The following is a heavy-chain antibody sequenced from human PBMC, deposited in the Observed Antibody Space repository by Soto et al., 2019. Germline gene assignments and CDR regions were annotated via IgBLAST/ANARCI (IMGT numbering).Heavy chain of an antibody. Sequence: PSETLSLTCTVSGGYITTYYCSWIRQPPGKGLEWIGYIYNSGSTNYNPSLKSRVTISVDTSKNQFSLKLNSVTAADTAVYYCARARPDTAMAVDYWGQGTLVTV. CDR3: ARARPDTAMAVDY. J-gene: IGHJ4*02. D-gene: IGHD5-18*01. CDR2: IYNSGST. V-gene: IGHV4-59*01. CDR1: GGYITTYY.